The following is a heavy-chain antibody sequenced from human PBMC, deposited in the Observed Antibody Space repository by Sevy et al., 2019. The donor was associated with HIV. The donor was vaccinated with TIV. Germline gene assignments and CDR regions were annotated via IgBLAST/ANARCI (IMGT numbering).Heavy chain of an antibody. Sequence: SETLSLTCAVYGGSFSGYYWSWIRQPPGKGLEWIGEINHSGSTNYNPSLKSLVTISVDTSKNQFSLKLSSVTAADTAVYYCASPAAGTGYYYYGMDVWGQGTTVTVSS. V-gene: IGHV4-34*01. D-gene: IGHD6-13*01. CDR1: GGSFSGYY. CDR2: INHSGST. J-gene: IGHJ6*02. CDR3: ASPAAGTGYYYYGMDV.